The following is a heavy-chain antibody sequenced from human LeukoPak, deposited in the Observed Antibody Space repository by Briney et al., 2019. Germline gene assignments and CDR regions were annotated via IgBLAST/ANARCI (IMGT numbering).Heavy chain of an antibody. J-gene: IGHJ4*02. CDR3: AKERHYDILTGSTLT. Sequence: GGSLRLSCAASGFTFSNYWMTWVRQAPGKGLEWVAVISYDGSNKYYADSVKGRFTISRDNSKNTLYLQMSSLRAEDTAVYYCAKERHYDILTGSTLTWGQGTLVTVSS. V-gene: IGHV3-30*18. CDR2: ISYDGSNK. CDR1: GFTFSNYW. D-gene: IGHD3-9*01.